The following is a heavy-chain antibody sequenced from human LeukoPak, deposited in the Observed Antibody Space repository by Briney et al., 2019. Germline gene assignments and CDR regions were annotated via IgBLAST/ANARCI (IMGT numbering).Heavy chain of an antibody. D-gene: IGHD1-26*01. Sequence: ASVKVSCKASGYTFTSYDINWVRQATGQGLEWMGLINPTGGSTGYAQKFQGRVTMTRDMSTSTDYMELSSLRSEDTAIYYRARDNSVGDNAWWFDPWGQGTLVTVSS. V-gene: IGHV1-46*01. CDR2: INPTGGST. CDR3: ARDNSVGDNAWWFDP. J-gene: IGHJ5*02. CDR1: GYTFTSYD.